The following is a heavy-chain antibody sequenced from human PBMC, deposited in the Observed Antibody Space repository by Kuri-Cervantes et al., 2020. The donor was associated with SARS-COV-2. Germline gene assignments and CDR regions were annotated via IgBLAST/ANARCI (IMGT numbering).Heavy chain of an antibody. CDR2: ISQDGSNI. D-gene: IGHD2-15*01. V-gene: IGHV3-30-3*01. J-gene: IGHJ6*02. CDR3: ARGEYCSASKCYTSYNYYYAMDV. Sequence: GESLKISCAASGFTFSSYALHWVRQAPGKGLEWVAVISQDGSNIYYADSVKGRFTISRDNSKNTVYLQMNSLRVADTALYYCARGEYCSASKCYTSYNYYYAMDVWGQGTSVSVSS. CDR1: GFTFSSYA.